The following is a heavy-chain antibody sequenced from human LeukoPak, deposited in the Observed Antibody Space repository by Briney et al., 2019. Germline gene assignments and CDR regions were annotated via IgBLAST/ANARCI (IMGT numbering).Heavy chain of an antibody. V-gene: IGHV1-69*04. CDR2: IIPILGIA. CDR3: AKSGAYDYSYNRFDP. J-gene: IGHJ5*02. D-gene: IGHD3-16*01. CDR1: GGTFSSYA. Sequence: SVKLSCKASGGTFSSYAISWVRQAPGQGLEWMGRIIPILGIANYAQKFQGRVTITADKSTSTAYMELSSLRSEDTAVYYCAKSGAYDYSYNRFDPWGQGTLVTVSS.